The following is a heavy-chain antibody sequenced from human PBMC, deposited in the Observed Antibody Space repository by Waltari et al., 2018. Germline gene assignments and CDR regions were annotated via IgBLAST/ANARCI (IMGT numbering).Heavy chain of an antibody. CDR1: GGSISSSSYY. CDR2: ISSSGSTI. V-gene: IGHV3-11*04. D-gene: IGHD3-3*01. J-gene: IGHJ4*02. CDR3: ARVPYYDFWSGYPLDY. Sequence: QLQLQESGPGLVKPSETLSLTCTVSGGSISSSSYYWGWIRQAPGKGLEWVSYISSSGSTIYYADSVKGRFTIARDNAKNSLYLQMNSLRAEDTAVYYCARVPYYDFWSGYPLDYWGQGTLVTVSS.